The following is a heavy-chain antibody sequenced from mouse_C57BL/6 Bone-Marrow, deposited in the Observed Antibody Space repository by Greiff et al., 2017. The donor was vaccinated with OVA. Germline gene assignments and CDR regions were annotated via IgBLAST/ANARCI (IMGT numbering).Heavy chain of an antibody. J-gene: IGHJ3*01. Sequence: QVQLKQSGAELARPGASVKMSCKASGYTFTSYTMHWVKQRPGQGLEWIGYINPSSGYTKYNQKFKDKATLTADKSSSTAYMQLSSLTSEDSAVYYCARERKIYYGNYEGFAYWDQGTLVTVSA. CDR2: INPSSGYT. D-gene: IGHD2-1*01. CDR1: GYTFTSYT. CDR3: ARERKIYYGNYEGFAY. V-gene: IGHV1-4*01.